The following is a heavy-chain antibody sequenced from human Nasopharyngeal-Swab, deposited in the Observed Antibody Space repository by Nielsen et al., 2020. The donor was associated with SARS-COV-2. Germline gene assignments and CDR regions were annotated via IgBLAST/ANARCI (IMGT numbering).Heavy chain of an antibody. D-gene: IGHD4-23*01. CDR3: ARASRDYGGNVAPDAFDI. J-gene: IGHJ3*02. Sequence: SETLSLTCTVSGGSISSGGYYWSWIRQHPGKGLEWIGYIYYSGSTYYNPSLKSRVTISVDTSKNQFSLKLSSVTAADTAVYYCARASRDYGGNVAPDAFDIWGQGTMVTVSS. CDR1: GGSISSGGYY. V-gene: IGHV4-31*03. CDR2: IYYSGST.